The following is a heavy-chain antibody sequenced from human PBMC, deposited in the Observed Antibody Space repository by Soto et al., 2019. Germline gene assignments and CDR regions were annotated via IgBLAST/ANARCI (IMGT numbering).Heavy chain of an antibody. CDR2: VNGDGSST. D-gene: IGHD3-16*01. CDR1: GFSLSKYW. J-gene: IGHJ5*02. Sequence: EVQLVESGGASVQPGGSLRLSCAASGFSLSKYWMHWVRQAPGKGLEWVSRVNGDGSSTTYADSVSGRFIISRDNAKNTVFLQMSSLRADETARYYCARGGSTDFYGLLDLWGQGTKVIVSS. CDR3: ARGGSTDFYGLLDL. V-gene: IGHV3-74*01.